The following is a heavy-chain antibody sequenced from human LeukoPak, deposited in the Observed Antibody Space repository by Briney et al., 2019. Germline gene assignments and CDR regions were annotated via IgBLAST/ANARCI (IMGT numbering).Heavy chain of an antibody. CDR1: GFTFSNFW. CDR3: ARDQWRLFDY. V-gene: IGHV3-7*04. J-gene: IGHJ4*02. D-gene: IGHD2-21*02. CDR2: IKEDGTDT. Sequence: PGGPLRLSCAASGFTFSNFWMGWIRQAPGRGLEWVANIKEDGTDTYYMGSVRGRFTISRDNAKNLLYLQMNSLRGEDTSVYYCARDQWRLFDYWGQGTLVTVSS.